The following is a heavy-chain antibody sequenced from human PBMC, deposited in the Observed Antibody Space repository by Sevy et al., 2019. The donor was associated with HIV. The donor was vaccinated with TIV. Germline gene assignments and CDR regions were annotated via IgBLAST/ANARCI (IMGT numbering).Heavy chain of an antibody. CDR2: IYNTGST. V-gene: IGHV4-59*01. J-gene: IGHJ5*02. D-gene: IGHD5-12*01. CDR3: ARAPPVRSGDDSLNWFDP. CDR1: GGSISAYY. Sequence: SETLSLTCTVSGGSISAYYWSWIRQPPGKGLEYLGYIYNTGSTNYNPSLKSRVTISVDTSKNQFSLKLSSVTAADTAVYYCARAPPVRSGDDSLNWFDPWGQGTLVTVSS.